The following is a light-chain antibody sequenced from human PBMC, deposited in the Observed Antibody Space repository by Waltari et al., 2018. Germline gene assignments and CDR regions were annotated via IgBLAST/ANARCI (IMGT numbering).Light chain of an antibody. Sequence: DIVVTQSPDSLAVSLGERATINCKSSQSVLHTNNKNYLSWYQQEPGQPPKLLIYCASTRASGVPGRFSGSGSGTDFTLTISSLQAEDVAVYYCQQYYSAPNTFGQGTKLEI. CDR1: QSVLHTNNKNY. J-gene: IGKJ2*01. CDR3: QQYYSAPNT. V-gene: IGKV4-1*01. CDR2: CAS.